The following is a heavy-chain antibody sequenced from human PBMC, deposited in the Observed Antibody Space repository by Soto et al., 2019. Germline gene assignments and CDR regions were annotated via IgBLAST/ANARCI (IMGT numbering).Heavy chain of an antibody. CDR3: APHYPDSSGYFDH. J-gene: IGHJ4*02. CDR1: GYIFTGNY. D-gene: IGHD3-22*01. Sequence: ASVKVSCKASGYIFTGNYMPWVRQAPGQGLEYMGWINPNNGATNYAQNFQGRVTMTWDTSISTAYMEVRRLRSDDTAVYYCAPHYPDSSGYFDHWGQGTLVTVSS. CDR2: INPNNGAT. V-gene: IGHV1-2*02.